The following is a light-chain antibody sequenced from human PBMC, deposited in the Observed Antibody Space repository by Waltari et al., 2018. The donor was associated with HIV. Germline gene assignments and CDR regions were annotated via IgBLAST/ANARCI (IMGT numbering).Light chain of an antibody. Sequence: QSALTQPASVSGSPGQSITISCDLNDHAYVSWYQRHPGKAPKVIIYEVTNRPSGLSNRFSGSKSGNTATLTISGLQPEDEADYFCTSYISGTSPVFGRGTRVTVL. CDR2: EVT. V-gene: IGLV2-14*01. CDR1: DLNDHAY. J-gene: IGLJ2*01. CDR3: TSYISGTSPV.